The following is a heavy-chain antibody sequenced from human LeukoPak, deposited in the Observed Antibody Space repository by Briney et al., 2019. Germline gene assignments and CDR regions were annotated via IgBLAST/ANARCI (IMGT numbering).Heavy chain of an antibody. J-gene: IGHJ4*02. V-gene: IGHV3-48*02. Sequence: GGSLRLSCAASGFTFSSFSMTWVRQAPGKGLEWVSYISSSSDTIYYADSVKGRFTISRDNAKNSLYLQMNSLGDEDTAVYYCARAVSGSPGYWGQGTLVTVSS. CDR2: ISSSSDTI. CDR3: ARAVSGSPGY. D-gene: IGHD6-19*01. CDR1: GFTFSSFS.